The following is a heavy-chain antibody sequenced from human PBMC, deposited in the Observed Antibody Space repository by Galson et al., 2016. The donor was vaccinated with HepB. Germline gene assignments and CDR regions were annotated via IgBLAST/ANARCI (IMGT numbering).Heavy chain of an antibody. CDR3: AKLGLTVATFHY. J-gene: IGHJ4*02. V-gene: IGHV6-1*01. D-gene: IGHD5-12*01. CDR2: TFYRSNWQN. Sequence: CAISGDSVSSNSAGWNWIRQSPSRGLEWLGRTFYRSNWQNHYAESVKGRITINPDTSKNQFSLQLSSVTPEDTAVYYCAKLGLTVATFHYWGQGTLVTVSS. CDR1: GDSVSSNSAG.